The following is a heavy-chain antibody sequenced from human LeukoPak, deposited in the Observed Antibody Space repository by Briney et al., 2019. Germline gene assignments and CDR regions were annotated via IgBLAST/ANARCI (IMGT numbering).Heavy chain of an antibody. CDR3: AVFYGSGSPGDY. Sequence: GASVKVSCKASGYTFTGYYMHRVRQAPGQGLEWMGWINPNSGGTNYAQKFQGWVTMTRDTSISTAYMELSRLRSDDTAVYYCAVFYGSGSPGDYWGQGTLVTVSS. V-gene: IGHV1-2*04. CDR1: GYTFTGYY. CDR2: INPNSGGT. J-gene: IGHJ4*02. D-gene: IGHD3-10*01.